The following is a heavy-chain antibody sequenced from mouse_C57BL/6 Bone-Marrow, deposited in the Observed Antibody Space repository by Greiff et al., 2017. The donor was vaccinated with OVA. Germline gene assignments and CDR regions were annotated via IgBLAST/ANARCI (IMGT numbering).Heavy chain of an antibody. CDR3: ARLYRRD. CDR1: GFNFSSYG. CDR2: ISSGGSYT. D-gene: IGHD2-12*01. J-gene: IGHJ3*01. Sequence: EVQLVESGGDLVKPGGSLKLSCAASGFNFSSYGMSWVRQTPDKRLEWVATISSGGSYTYYPDSVKGRFTISRDNAKNTLYLQMSSLKSEDTARYYCARLYRRDWGQGTRVTVSA. V-gene: IGHV5-6*01.